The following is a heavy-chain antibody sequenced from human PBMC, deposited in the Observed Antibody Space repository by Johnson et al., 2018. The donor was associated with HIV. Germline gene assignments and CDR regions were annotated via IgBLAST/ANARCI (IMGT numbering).Heavy chain of an antibody. V-gene: IGHV3-66*01. CDR3: AKSQDRSAYDYDFDV. D-gene: IGHD5-12*01. J-gene: IGHJ3*01. CDR2: INTGGST. CDR1: GFTVSSNY. Sequence: VQLVESGGALVQPGGSLRLSCAASGFTVSSNYMNWVRQAPGKGLEWVSLINTGGSTYYADSVKGRFTISRDNSKNTLYLQMNSLRADDTAVYYCAKSQDRSAYDYDFDVWGQGTMVTVSS.